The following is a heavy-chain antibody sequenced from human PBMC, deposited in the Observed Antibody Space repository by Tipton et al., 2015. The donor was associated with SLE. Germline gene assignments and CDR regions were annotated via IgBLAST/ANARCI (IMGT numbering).Heavy chain of an antibody. J-gene: IGHJ3*02. V-gene: IGHV4-61*09. CDR3: ARDYSSSSFDI. Sequence: TLSLTCTVSGGSISSGSYYWSWIRQPAGKGLEWIGEINHSGSTNYNPSLKSRVTISVDTSKNQFSLKLSSVTAADTAVYYCARDYSSSSFDIWGQGTMVTVSP. D-gene: IGHD6-13*01. CDR2: INHSGST. CDR1: GGSISSGSYY.